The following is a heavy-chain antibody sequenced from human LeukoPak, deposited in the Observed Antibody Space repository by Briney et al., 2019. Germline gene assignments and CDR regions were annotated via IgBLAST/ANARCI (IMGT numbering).Heavy chain of an antibody. Sequence: GASVKVSCKASGYTFTSYDINWVRQATGQGLEWMGWMNPNSGNTGYAQKFQGRVTMTRNTSISTAYMELSSLRSEDTAVYYCARGQVLLWFGELSFPDYWGQGTLVTVSS. CDR1: GYTFTSYD. CDR3: ARGQVLLWFGELSFPDY. D-gene: IGHD3-10*01. V-gene: IGHV1-8*01. J-gene: IGHJ4*02. CDR2: MNPNSGNT.